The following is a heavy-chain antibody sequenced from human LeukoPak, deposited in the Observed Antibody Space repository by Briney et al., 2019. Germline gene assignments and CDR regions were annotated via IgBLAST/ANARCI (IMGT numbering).Heavy chain of an antibody. CDR3: AREPPGAQSGYDLDNWFDP. CDR1: GFTFSSYA. J-gene: IGHJ5*02. Sequence: GGSLRLSCAASGFTFSSYAMHWVRQAPGKGLEWVAVISYDGSNKYYADSVKGRFTISRDNSKNTLYLQMNSLRAEDTAVYYCAREPPGAQSGYDLDNWFDPWGQGTLVTVSS. CDR2: ISYDGSNK. D-gene: IGHD5-12*01. V-gene: IGHV3-30-3*01.